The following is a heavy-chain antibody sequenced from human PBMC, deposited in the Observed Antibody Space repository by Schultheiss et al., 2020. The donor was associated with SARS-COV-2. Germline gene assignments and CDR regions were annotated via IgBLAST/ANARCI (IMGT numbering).Heavy chain of an antibody. Sequence: GESLKISCAASGFPFSTFMMNWVRQAPGKGLEWVSSISTSSNYIYYADSVKGRFTISRDNARNSIYLQMNSLRAEDTAVYYCVRDRSWWTPYNCFDLWGRGTLVTVSS. V-gene: IGHV3-21*06. J-gene: IGHJ5*02. D-gene: IGHD2-15*01. CDR2: ISTSSNYI. CDR3: VRDRSWWTPYNCFDL. CDR1: GFPFSTFM.